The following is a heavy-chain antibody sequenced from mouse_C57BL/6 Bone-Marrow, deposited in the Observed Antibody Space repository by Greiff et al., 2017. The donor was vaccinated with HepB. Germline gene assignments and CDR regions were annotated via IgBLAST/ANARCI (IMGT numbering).Heavy chain of an antibody. CDR1: GFTFSDYY. CDR3: ARQEDDGGFAY. J-gene: IGHJ3*01. V-gene: IGHV5-12*01. CDR2: ISNGGGST. Sequence: EVQRVESGGGLVQPGGSLKLSCAASGFTFSDYYMYWVRQTPEKRLEWVAYISNGGGSTYYPDTVKGRFTISRDNAKNTLYLQMSRLKSEDTAMYYCARQEDDGGFAYWGQGTLVTVSA. D-gene: IGHD2-12*01.